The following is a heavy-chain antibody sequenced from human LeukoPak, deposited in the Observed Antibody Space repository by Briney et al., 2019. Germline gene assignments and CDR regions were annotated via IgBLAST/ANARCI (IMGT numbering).Heavy chain of an antibody. V-gene: IGHV1-69*10. CDR1: GGTFSSYA. D-gene: IGHD5-24*01. Sequence: SVKVSCKASGGTFSSYAISWVRQAPGQGLEWMGWIIPIVGVADYAQKFQGRVTITADKSTSTAYMELSSLRSEDTAVYYCARDGWLRLRGYFDYWGQGTLVTVSS. CDR2: IIPIVGVA. J-gene: IGHJ4*02. CDR3: ARDGWLRLRGYFDY.